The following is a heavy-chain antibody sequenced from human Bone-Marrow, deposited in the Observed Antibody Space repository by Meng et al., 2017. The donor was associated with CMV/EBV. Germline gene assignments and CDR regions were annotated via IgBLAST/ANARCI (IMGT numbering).Heavy chain of an antibody. Sequence: ASVKVSCKASGYTFTSYGISWVRQATGQGLEWMGWINPNSGGTNYPQKFQGRVTMTRDTSISTAYMELSRLRSDDTAVYYCARDRFVTIFGRWFDPWGQGTLVTVSS. J-gene: IGHJ5*02. CDR2: INPNSGGT. D-gene: IGHD3-3*01. V-gene: IGHV1-2*02. CDR1: GYTFTSYG. CDR3: ARDRFVTIFGRWFDP.